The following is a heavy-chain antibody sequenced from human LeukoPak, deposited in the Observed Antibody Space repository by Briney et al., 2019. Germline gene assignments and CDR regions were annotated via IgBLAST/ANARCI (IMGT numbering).Heavy chain of an antibody. Sequence: GGSLRLSCGASGFIFSNAWMTWVRQLPGKGLEWVGRFKSKPDGETTDSAAPVKGRFTISRDDSKNTLYLQMNSLKPEDTAVYYCTTLSYDVHYWGQGTVVTVSS. CDR3: TTLSYDVHY. D-gene: IGHD5-12*01. CDR2: FKSKPDGETT. J-gene: IGHJ4*02. CDR1: GFIFSNAW. V-gene: IGHV3-15*01.